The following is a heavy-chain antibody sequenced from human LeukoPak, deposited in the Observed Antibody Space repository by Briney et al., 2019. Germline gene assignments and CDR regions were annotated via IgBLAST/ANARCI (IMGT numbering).Heavy chain of an antibody. CDR2: IDGSGDSI. D-gene: IGHD7-27*01. Sequence: PGGSLRLSCAGSGFTLRSYAMSWVRQAPGKGLEWVSAIDGSGDSIYYADSVKGRFTISRDNSKNTVYLQMNSLRAEDTAVYYCAKDGGGNWGSFDYWGQGTLVTVSS. CDR3: AKDGGGNWGSFDY. J-gene: IGHJ4*02. V-gene: IGHV3-23*01. CDR1: GFTLRSYA.